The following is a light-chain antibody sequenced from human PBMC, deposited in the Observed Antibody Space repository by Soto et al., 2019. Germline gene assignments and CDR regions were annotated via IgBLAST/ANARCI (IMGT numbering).Light chain of an antibody. CDR3: QQRIDWPLT. Sequence: EIVMTQSPATLSLSPGERATLSCRASQSVNNYLAWYQQTPGQAPGLLIYDASTRATGIPARFSGSGSGTDFTLTISSLEPEDFAVYYCQQRIDWPLTFGGGTKVDIK. CDR2: DAS. J-gene: IGKJ4*01. CDR1: QSVNNY. V-gene: IGKV3-11*01.